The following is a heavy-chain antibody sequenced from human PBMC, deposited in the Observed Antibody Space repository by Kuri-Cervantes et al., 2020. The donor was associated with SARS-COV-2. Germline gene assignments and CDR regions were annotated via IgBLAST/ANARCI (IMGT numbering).Heavy chain of an antibody. D-gene: IGHD3-3*01. Sequence: SETLSLTCTVSGGSISSYYWSWIRQPPGKGLEWIGEINHSGSTNYNPSLKSRVTVSVDTSKNQFSLKLSSVTAADTAVYYCARHSDYSSTLLRFLDPQWGFDPWGQGTRVTVSS. V-gene: IGHV4-34*01. CDR1: GGSISSYY. J-gene: IGHJ5*02. CDR3: ARHSDYSSTLLRFLDPQWGFDP. CDR2: INHSGST.